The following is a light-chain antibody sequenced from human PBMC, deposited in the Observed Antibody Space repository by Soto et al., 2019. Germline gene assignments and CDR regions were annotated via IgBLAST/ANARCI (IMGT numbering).Light chain of an antibody. Sequence: SYELTQPPSVSVASGQTARITCGGDIIGRNSVHWYQQKPGQAPVLFVYDDVDRPSGIPERFSGSNSGNTATLSISRVEDGDEADYYCQVWDIGSDLYVFGTGTKLTVL. V-gene: IGLV3-21*02. CDR2: DDV. CDR3: QVWDIGSDLYV. J-gene: IGLJ1*01. CDR1: IIGRNS.